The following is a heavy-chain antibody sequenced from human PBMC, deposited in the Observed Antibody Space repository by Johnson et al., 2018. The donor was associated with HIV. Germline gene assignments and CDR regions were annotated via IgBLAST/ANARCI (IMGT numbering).Heavy chain of an antibody. CDR1: GFTVSSNY. Sequence: MQLVESGGGLIQRGGSLRLSCAASGFTVSSNYMSWVRQAPGKGLEWGSVIYSGGSTYYADSVKVRFTISRDNSKNTLYLQMNRLRAEDTAVYHCAREGAWEVRPGAFDIWGQGTTVTVSS. J-gene: IGHJ3*02. CDR3: AREGAWEVRPGAFDI. D-gene: IGHD1-26*01. V-gene: IGHV3-53*01. CDR2: IYSGGST.